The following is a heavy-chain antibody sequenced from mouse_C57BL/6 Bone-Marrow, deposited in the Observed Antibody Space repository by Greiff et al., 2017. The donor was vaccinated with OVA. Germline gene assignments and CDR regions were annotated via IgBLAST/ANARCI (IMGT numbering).Heavy chain of an antibody. J-gene: IGHJ4*01. D-gene: IGHD2-2*01. CDR1: GFSLTSYG. CDR3: ARNTMVTTYYAMDY. Sequence: VQLQESGPGLVQPSQSLSITCTVSGFSLTSYGVHWVRQSPGKGLEWLGVIWSGGSTDYNAAFISRLSISKDNSKSQVFFKMNSLQADDTAIYYCARNTMVTTYYAMDYWGQGTSVTVSS. CDR2: IWSGGST. V-gene: IGHV2-2*01.